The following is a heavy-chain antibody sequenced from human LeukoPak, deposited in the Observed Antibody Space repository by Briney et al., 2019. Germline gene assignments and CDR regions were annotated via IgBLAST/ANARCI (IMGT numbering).Heavy chain of an antibody. V-gene: IGHV3-23*01. D-gene: IGHD3-10*01. CDR2: ISGSGGST. CDR1: GFTFSSYG. J-gene: IGHJ4*02. Sequence: GGTLRLSCAASGFTFSSYGMSWVRQAPGKGLEWVSAISGSGGSTYYADSVKGRFTISRDNSKNTLYLQMNSLRAEDTAVYYCAKFRVRGAPLYYFDYWGQGTLVTVSS. CDR3: AKFRVRGAPLYYFDY.